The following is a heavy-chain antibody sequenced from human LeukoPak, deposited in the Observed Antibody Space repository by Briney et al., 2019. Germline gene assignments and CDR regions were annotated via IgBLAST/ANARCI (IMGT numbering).Heavy chain of an antibody. J-gene: IGHJ3*02. Sequence: GESLKISCKGSGYSFTSYGIGWVRQMPGKGLEWMGIIYPGDSDTRYSPSFQGQVTISADKSISTAYLQWSSLKASDTAMYYCARPIGRDCSGGSCYDAFDIWGQGTMVTVSS. CDR2: IYPGDSDT. V-gene: IGHV5-51*01. D-gene: IGHD2-15*01. CDR1: GYSFTSYG. CDR3: ARPIGRDCSGGSCYDAFDI.